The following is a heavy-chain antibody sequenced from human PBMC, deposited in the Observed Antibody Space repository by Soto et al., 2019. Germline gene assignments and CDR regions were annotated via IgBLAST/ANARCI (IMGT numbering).Heavy chain of an antibody. CDR1: GGTFSSYA. Sequence: SVKVSCKASGGTFSSYAISWVRQAPGQGFEWMGGIIPIFGTANYAQKFQGRVTITADESTSTAYMELSSLRSEDTAVYYCARGSAATLKKKGNWFDPWGQGTLVTVSS. J-gene: IGHJ5*02. CDR2: IIPIFGTA. V-gene: IGHV1-69*13. D-gene: IGHD2-15*01. CDR3: ARGSAATLKKKGNWFDP.